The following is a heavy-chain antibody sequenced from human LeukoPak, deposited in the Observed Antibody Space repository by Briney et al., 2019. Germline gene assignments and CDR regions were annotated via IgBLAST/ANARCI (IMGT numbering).Heavy chain of an antibody. CDR1: GFPFSSYA. V-gene: IGHV3-43D*03. Sequence: QPGGSLRLSCAASGFPFSSYAMSWVRQAPGKGLEWVSLISWDGGSTYYADSVKGRFTIPRDNSKNSLYLQMNSLRDEDTALYYCAKDGYSSSWYGLRYYYYYHMDVWGKGTTVTVSS. J-gene: IGHJ6*03. CDR2: ISWDGGST. D-gene: IGHD6-13*01. CDR3: AKDGYSSSWYGLRYYYYYHMDV.